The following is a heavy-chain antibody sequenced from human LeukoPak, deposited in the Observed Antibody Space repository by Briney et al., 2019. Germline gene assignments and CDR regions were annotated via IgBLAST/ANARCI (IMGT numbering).Heavy chain of an antibody. D-gene: IGHD3-10*01. J-gene: IGHJ4*02. Sequence: SETLSLTCAVYGGSFSGYYWSWIRQPPGKGLEWIGEINHSGSTNYNPSLKSRVTISVDTSKNQFSLKLSSVTAADTAVYYCARAGLEWFGELSFDYWGQGTLVTVSS. CDR1: GGSFSGYY. CDR2: INHSGST. V-gene: IGHV4-34*01. CDR3: ARAGLEWFGELSFDY.